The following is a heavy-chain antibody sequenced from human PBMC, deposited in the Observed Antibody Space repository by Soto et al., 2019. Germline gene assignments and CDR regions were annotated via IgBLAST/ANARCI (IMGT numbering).Heavy chain of an antibody. CDR3: ARCGPLGSGYYTGITHRSGYYYYMDV. V-gene: IGHV4-59*08. Sequence: SETLSLTCTVSGGSISSYYWSWIRQPPGKGLEWIGYIYYSGSTNYNPSLKSRVTISVDTSKNQFSLKLSSVTAADTAVYYCARCGPLGSGYYTGITHRSGYYYYMDVWGKGTTVTVSS. D-gene: IGHD3-3*01. CDR2: IYYSGST. CDR1: GGSISSYY. J-gene: IGHJ6*03.